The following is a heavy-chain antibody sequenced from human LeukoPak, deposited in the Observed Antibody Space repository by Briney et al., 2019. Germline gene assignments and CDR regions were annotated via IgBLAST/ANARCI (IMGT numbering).Heavy chain of an antibody. D-gene: IGHD3-10*01. CDR2: VYSGSNT. Sequence: PGGSLRLSCAASGFTVSTNYMSWVRQAPGKGLECVSVVYSGSNTYYADSVKGRFTISRDNSENTLYLQMNNLRAEDTAVYYCARGGSGNYYSPVYYFDYWGQGTLVTVSS. V-gene: IGHV3-53*01. J-gene: IGHJ4*02. CDR1: GFTVSTNY. CDR3: ARGGSGNYYSPVYYFDY.